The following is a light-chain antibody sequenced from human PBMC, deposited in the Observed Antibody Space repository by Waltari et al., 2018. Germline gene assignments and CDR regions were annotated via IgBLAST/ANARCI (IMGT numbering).Light chain of an antibody. V-gene: IGKV1-5*03. CDR3: QQYNNYPYT. CDR2: KAY. J-gene: IGKJ2*01. CDR1: QSISSW. Sequence: DIQMTQSPSTLSASVGDRVTITCRASQSISSWLAWYQQKPGKAPKLLIYKAYTLESGVPSRFSGSGSGTEFTLTISSLQPDDFATYYCQQYNNYPYTFGQGTRLEIK.